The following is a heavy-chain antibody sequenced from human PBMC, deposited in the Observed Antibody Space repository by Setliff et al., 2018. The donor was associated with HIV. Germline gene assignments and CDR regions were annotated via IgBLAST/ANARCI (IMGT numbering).Heavy chain of an antibody. CDR2: IYWDDYK. CDR3: VYRDYGGNPPRYYFDL. J-gene: IGHJ4*02. D-gene: IGHD4-17*01. V-gene: IGHV2-5*02. CDR1: GFSLYTRGVG. Sequence: SGPTLVNPTQTLTLTCTFSGFSLYTRGVGVGWIRQPPGKALEWLAVIYWDDYKHYSPSLKNRLTVTKDNSKNQVVLTMTNMDPVDTATYFCVYRDYGGNPPRYYFDLWGQGTVVTVSS.